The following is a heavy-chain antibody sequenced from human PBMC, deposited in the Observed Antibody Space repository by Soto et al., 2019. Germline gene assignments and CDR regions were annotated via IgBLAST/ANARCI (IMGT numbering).Heavy chain of an antibody. CDR3: ARATMVRSYYFYGMDV. V-gene: IGHV5-51*01. Sequence: GESLKISCKGSGYSFTSYWIGWVRQMPGKGLEWMGIIYPGDSDTRYSPSFQGQVTISADKSISTAYLQWSSLKASDTAMYYCARATMVRSYYFYGMDVWGQGNTVTVS. CDR1: GYSFTSYW. D-gene: IGHD3-10*01. CDR2: IYPGDSDT. J-gene: IGHJ6*02.